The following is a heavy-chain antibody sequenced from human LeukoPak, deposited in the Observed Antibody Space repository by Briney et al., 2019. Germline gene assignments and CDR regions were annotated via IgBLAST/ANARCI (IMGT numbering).Heavy chain of an antibody. CDR2: MHSSGNT. D-gene: IGHD5-18*01. J-gene: IGHJ2*01. V-gene: IGHV4-4*07. CDR1: SLPIRSHH. CDR3: AKFCVTEYNYGLDL. Sequence: SETLPLTCTLPSLPIRSHHWNYIRQPAGKGLEWIGRMHSSGNTHYNPSLKSRVTMSVDTSKNQVSLKLSSVTAADTAVYYCAKFCVTEYNYGLDLWRRGPLVTVSS.